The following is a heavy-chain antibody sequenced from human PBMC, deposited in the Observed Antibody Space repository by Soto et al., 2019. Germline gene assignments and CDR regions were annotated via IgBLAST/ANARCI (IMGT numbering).Heavy chain of an antibody. Sequence: SETLSLTCAVSGASISGSYYYWAWLRQSPGRGPEWIGSVFYTGFTSYNPSLESRVSVSVDTSKSQFSLKLSAVTAADTAVYYCATSQKGYNWNYFDHWGQGALVTVSS. CDR2: VFYTGFT. V-gene: IGHV4-39*01. D-gene: IGHD1-20*01. J-gene: IGHJ4*02. CDR3: ATSQKGYNWNYFDH. CDR1: GASISGSYYY.